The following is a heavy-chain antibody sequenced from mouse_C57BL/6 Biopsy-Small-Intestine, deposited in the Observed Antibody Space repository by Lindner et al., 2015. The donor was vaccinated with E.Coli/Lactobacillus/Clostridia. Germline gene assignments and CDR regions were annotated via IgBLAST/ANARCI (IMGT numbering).Heavy chain of an antibody. CDR1: GYAFSSYW. V-gene: IGHV1-80*01. Sequence: VQLQESGAELVKPGASVKISCKASGYAFSSYWMNWVKQRPGKGLEWIGQIYPGDGDTNYNGNFKGKATLTADRSSSTAYMQLTSLISEDSAVYFCVRGERGDFDYWGQGSTLTVSS. CDR2: IYPGDGDT. CDR3: VRGERGDFDY. J-gene: IGHJ2*01.